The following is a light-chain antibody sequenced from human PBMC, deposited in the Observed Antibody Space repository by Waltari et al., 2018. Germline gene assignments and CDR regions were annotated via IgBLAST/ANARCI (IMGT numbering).Light chain of an antibody. CDR3: QSYDSSNRGV. V-gene: IGLV6-57*02. CDR1: SCSLASNY. J-gene: IGLJ3*02. Sequence: NFMLTQPHSVSESPGKTVTISCTGSSCSLASNYVQWYQQRPGSAPTTVIYEDNQRPSGVPDRFSGSIDSSSNSASLTISGLKTEDEADYYCQSYDSSNRGVFGGGTKLTVL. CDR2: EDN.